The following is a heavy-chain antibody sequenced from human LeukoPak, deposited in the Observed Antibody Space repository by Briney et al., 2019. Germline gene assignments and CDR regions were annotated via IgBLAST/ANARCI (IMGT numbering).Heavy chain of an antibody. V-gene: IGHV4-39*07. CDR2: IYYSGST. CDR1: GGSISTSNYY. CDR3: ARDQAYYYDSSGHTPGNY. D-gene: IGHD3-22*01. J-gene: IGHJ4*02. Sequence: PSETLSLTCTVSGGSISTSNYYWGWIRQPPGKGLEWIGSIYYSGSTYYNPSLKSRVTISVDTSKNQLSLKLSSVTAADTAVYYCARDQAYYYDSSGHTPGNYWGQGTLVTVSS.